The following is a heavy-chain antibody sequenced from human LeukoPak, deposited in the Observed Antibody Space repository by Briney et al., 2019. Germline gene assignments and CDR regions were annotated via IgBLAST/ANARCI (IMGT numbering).Heavy chain of an antibody. J-gene: IGHJ4*02. CDR2: ISGSGGST. CDR1: GFTFSSYA. D-gene: IGHD6-19*01. CDR3: AREREDTYSSGWYYFDY. V-gene: IGHV3-23*01. Sequence: GGSLRLSCAASGFTFSSYAMSWVRQAPGKGLEWVSAISGSGGSTYYADSVKGRFTISRDNSKNTLYLQMNSLRAEDTAVYYCAREREDTYSSGWYYFDYWGQGTLVTVSS.